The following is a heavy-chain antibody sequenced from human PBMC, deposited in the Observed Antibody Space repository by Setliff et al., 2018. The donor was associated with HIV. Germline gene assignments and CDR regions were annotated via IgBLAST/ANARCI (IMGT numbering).Heavy chain of an antibody. Sequence: ASVKVSCKASGYTFTGYYMHWVRQAPGQGLEWMGWINPNSGGTNYAQKFQGWVTMTRDTSISTAYMELSRLRSDGTAVYYCARGSILTGYAYDYWGQGTLVTVSS. CDR3: ARGSILTGYAYDY. D-gene: IGHD3-9*01. V-gene: IGHV1-2*04. CDR1: GYTFTGYY. CDR2: INPNSGGT. J-gene: IGHJ4*02.